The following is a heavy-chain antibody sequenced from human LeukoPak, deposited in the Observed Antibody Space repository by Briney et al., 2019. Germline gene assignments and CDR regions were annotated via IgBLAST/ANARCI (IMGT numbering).Heavy chain of an antibody. J-gene: IGHJ4*02. CDR1: GFTFTSYA. D-gene: IGHD3-10*01. CDR2: ISGSGGST. CDR3: AKNSGHGSGSYLDY. Sequence: GGSLRLSCAASGFTFTSYAMSWVRQAPGKGLEWVSAISGSGGSTYYADSVKGRFTISRDNSKNTLYLQMNSLRAEDTAVYYCAKNSGHGSGSYLDYWGQGTLVTVSS. V-gene: IGHV3-23*01.